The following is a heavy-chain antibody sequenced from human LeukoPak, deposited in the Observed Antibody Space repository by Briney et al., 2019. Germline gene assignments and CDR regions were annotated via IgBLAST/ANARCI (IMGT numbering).Heavy chain of an antibody. CDR3: AKNVRDTGTFDY. V-gene: IGHV1-8*01. Sequence: GASVKVSCKASGYTFTTYDISWVRQATGQGLEWMGWMNPNSGNTGYAQRFQGRVTMTRDTSISTAYMELNSLTSEDTAVYYCAKNVRDTGTFDYWGQGTLVTVSS. J-gene: IGHJ4*02. D-gene: IGHD5-18*01. CDR2: MNPNSGNT. CDR1: GYTFTTYD.